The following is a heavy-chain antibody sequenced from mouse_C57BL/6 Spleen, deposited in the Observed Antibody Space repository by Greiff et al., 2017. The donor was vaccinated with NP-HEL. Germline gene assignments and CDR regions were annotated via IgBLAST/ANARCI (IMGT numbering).Heavy chain of an antibody. D-gene: IGHD1-1*01. CDR2: ISSGGSYT. CDR1: GFTFSSYG. Sequence: EVNLVESGGDLVKPGGSLKLSCAASGFTFSSYGMSWVRQTPDKRLEWVATISSGGSYTYYPDSVKGRFTISRDNAKNTLYLQMSSLKSEDTAMYYCARGGYGSSYRYFDVWGTGTTVTVSS. CDR3: ARGGYGSSYRYFDV. J-gene: IGHJ1*03. V-gene: IGHV5-6*01.